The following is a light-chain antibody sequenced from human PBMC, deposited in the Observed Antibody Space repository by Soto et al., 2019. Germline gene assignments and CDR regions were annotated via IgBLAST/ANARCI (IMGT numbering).Light chain of an antibody. J-gene: IGKJ1*01. CDR1: QTVSRMY. CDR2: GTS. V-gene: IGKV3D-7*01. Sequence: EILLTQSPATVSLSPGERATLSCGASQTVSRMYLSWFQQKPGQAPRLLIYGTSTRATGIPVRLTGSGAGTDLTLTISSIKNEDFAVYLCHQDINLTWTFGQGTKVDIK. CDR3: HQDINLTWT.